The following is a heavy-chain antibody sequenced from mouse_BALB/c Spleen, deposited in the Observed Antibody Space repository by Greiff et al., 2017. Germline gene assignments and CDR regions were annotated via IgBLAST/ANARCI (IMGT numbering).Heavy chain of an antibody. V-gene: IGHV5-12-1*01. Sequence: EVQVVESGGGLVKPGGSLKLSFQAPGFASGSYDMSWVRQTPEKRLEWVAYISSGGGSTYYPDTVKGRFTISRDNAKNTLYLQMSSLKSEDTAMYYCARQRYGGAMDYWGQGTSVTVSS. J-gene: IGHJ4*01. CDR1: GFASGSYD. CDR3: ARQRYGGAMDY. D-gene: IGHD2-14*01. CDR2: ISSGGGST.